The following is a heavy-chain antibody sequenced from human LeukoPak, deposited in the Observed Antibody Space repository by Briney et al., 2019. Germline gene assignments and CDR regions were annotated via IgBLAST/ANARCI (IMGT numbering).Heavy chain of an antibody. CDR3: ARGLRGPDYFDY. V-gene: IGHV4-61*02. Sequence: SETLSLTCTVSGGSVSSGDYYWSWIRQPAGKGLEWIGRIYTSRSTNYNPSLKSRVTISIDTSKNQFSLKLTSVTAADTALYYCARGLRGPDYFDYWGQGILVTVSS. D-gene: IGHD4-17*01. CDR1: GGSVSSGDYY. CDR2: IYTSRST. J-gene: IGHJ4*02.